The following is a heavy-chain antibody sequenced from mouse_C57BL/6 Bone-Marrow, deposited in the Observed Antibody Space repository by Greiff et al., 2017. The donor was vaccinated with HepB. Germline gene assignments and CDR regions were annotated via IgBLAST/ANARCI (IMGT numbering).Heavy chain of an antibody. V-gene: IGHV1-66*01. CDR1: GYSFTSYY. J-gene: IGHJ3*01. CDR3: ARYDYVSFAY. Sequence: VQLQQSGPELVKPGASVKISCKASGYSFTSYYIHWVKQRPGQGLEWIGWIYPGSGNTKYNEKFKGKATLTADTSSSTAYMQLSGLTSEDSAVYYCARYDYVSFAYWGQGTLVTVSA. D-gene: IGHD2-4*01. CDR2: IYPGSGNT.